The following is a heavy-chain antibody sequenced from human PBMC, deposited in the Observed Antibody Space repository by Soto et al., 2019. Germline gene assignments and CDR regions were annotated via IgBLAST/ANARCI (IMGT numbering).Heavy chain of an antibody. Sequence: QVQLVQSGAEVKKPGSSVKVSCKASGGTFISYTFSWVRQAPGQGLEWMGGIIPIFGTPNYAQKFQGRVTISADKSTSTVYMELSSLRAEYTAVYYCARGVDCRGYCINKPTWFDTGGQGTLVTVSS. J-gene: IGHJ5*02. D-gene: IGHD2-15*01. V-gene: IGHV1-69*06. CDR2: IIPIFGTP. CDR1: GGTFISYT. CDR3: ARGVDCRGYCINKPTWFDT.